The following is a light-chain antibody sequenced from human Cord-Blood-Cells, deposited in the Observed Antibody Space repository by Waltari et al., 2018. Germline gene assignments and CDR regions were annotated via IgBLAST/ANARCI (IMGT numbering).Light chain of an antibody. CDR1: SRAFESLHI. CDR2: EGS. Sequence: QYALPQPASVPGSPAQSTTISCTGTSRAFESLHIVSWYPQHPGKAPKLMIYEGSKRPSGVSNRFSGSKSGNTASLTISGLQAEDEADYYCCSYAGSSTLVFGGGTKLTVL. V-gene: IGLV2-23*01. J-gene: IGLJ3*02. CDR3: CSYAGSSTLV.